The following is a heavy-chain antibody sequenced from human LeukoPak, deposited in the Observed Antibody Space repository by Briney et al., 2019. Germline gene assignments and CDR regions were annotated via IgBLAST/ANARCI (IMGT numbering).Heavy chain of an antibody. J-gene: IGHJ6*02. CDR1: GDSISSSNYY. V-gene: IGHV4-39*01. CDR3: ASPPKIGYCSGGSCYSSPYYYGMDV. Sequence: SETLSLTCTVSGDSISSSNYYWGWIRQPPGKGLEWIGSIYYTGSTYYNPSLKSRVTISVDTSKNQFSLNLSSVTAADTAVYLCASPPKIGYCSGGSCYSSPYYYGMDVWGQGTTVTVSS. D-gene: IGHD2-15*01. CDR2: IYYTGST.